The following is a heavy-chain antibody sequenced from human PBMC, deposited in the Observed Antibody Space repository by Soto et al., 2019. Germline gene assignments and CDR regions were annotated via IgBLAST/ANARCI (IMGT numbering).Heavy chain of an antibody. J-gene: IGHJ2*01. V-gene: IGHV4-39*01. CDR2: FYSSGST. CDR3: ARQVGYCSGRSCWYCDL. CDR1: GGSFISSSYY. Sequence: SETLSLTCTVSGGSFISSSYYWGWIRQPPGKGLEWIGSFYSSGSTYYNPSLKSRVTISADTSKNQFSLKLSSVTAADTAVYYCARQVGYCSGRSCWYCDLWGRGTLVTVSS. D-gene: IGHD2-15*01.